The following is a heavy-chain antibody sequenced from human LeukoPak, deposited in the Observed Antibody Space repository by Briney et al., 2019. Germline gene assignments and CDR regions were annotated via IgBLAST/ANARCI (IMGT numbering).Heavy chain of an antibody. J-gene: IGHJ4*02. CDR2: INHSGST. CDR3: ARAIVVVISFDY. Sequence: SETLSLTCTGYGGSFSGDYWSWIRQPPGKGLEWIGEINHSGSTNYNPSLKSRVTISVDTSKNQFSLKLSSVTAADTAVYYCARAIVVVISFDYWGQGTLVTVSS. CDR1: GGSFSGDY. D-gene: IGHD3-22*01. V-gene: IGHV4-34*01.